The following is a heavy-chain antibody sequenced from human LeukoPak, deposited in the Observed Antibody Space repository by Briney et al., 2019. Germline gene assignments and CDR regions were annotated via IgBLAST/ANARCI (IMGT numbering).Heavy chain of an antibody. Sequence: SQTLSLTCAVSGGSISSGGYSWSWIRQPPGKGLEWIGYIYHSGSTYYNPSLKSRVTISVDTSKNQFSLKLSSVTAADTAVYYCARVVDWFDPWGQGTLVTVSS. CDR3: ARVVDWFDP. J-gene: IGHJ5*02. V-gene: IGHV4-30-2*05. CDR2: IYHSGST. D-gene: IGHD6-6*01. CDR1: GGSISSGGYS.